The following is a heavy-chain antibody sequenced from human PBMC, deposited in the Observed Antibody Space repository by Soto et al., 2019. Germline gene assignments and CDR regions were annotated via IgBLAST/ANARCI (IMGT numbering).Heavy chain of an antibody. V-gene: IGHV3-23*01. Sequence: GGSLRLSCAASGFTFSSYAMSWVRQAPGKGLEWVSAISGSGGSTYYADSVKGRFTISRDNSKNTLYLQMNSLRAEDTAVYYCARSTYSSSSQGYYYYGMDVWRQGTTVTVSS. CDR1: GFTFSSYA. J-gene: IGHJ6*02. D-gene: IGHD6-6*01. CDR3: ARSTYSSSSQGYYYYGMDV. CDR2: ISGSGGST.